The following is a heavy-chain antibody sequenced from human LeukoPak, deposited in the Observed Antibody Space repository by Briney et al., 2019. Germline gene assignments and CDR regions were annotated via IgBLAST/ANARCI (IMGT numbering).Heavy chain of an antibody. D-gene: IGHD3-10*01. CDR3: AKDRDV. J-gene: IGHJ4*02. V-gene: IGHV3-30*18. CDR1: GFTFSSYG. Sequence: GRSLRLSCAASGFTFSSYGMHWVRQAPGKGLEWVAVISYDGSTKYYADSVNGRFTISRDNSKNTQHLHINIWTAEDTAVYYCAKDRDVWGQGTLVTVSS. CDR2: ISYDGSTK.